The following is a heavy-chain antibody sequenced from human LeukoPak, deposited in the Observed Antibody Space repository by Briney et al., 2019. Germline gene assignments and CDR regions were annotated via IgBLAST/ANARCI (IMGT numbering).Heavy chain of an antibody. CDR1: GYTFTGYY. CDR3: AGDHYDSSGDTFDY. Sequence: GASVKVSCKASGYTFTGYYMHWVRQAPGQGLEWMGWINPNSGGTNYAQKFQGRVTMTRDTSISTAYMELSRLRSDDTAVYYCAGDHYDSSGDTFDYWGQGTLVTVSS. V-gene: IGHV1-2*02. J-gene: IGHJ4*02. D-gene: IGHD3-22*01. CDR2: INPNSGGT.